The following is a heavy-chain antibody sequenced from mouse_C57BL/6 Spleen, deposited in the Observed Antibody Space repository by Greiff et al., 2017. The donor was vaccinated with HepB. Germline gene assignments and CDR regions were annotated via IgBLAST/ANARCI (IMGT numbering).Heavy chain of an antibody. D-gene: IGHD2-2*01. J-gene: IGHJ1*03. CDR2: ISNGGGST. Sequence: EVQVVESGGGLVQPGGSLKLSCAASGFTFSDYYMYWVRQTPEKRLEWVAYISNGGGSTYYPDTVKGRFTISRDNAKNTLYLQMSRLKSEDTAMYYCARTMVTYWYFDVWGTGTTVTVSS. V-gene: IGHV5-12*01. CDR3: ARTMVTYWYFDV. CDR1: GFTFSDYY.